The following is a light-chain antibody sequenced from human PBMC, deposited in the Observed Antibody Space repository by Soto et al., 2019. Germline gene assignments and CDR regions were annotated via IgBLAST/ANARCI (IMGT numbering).Light chain of an antibody. J-gene: IGKJ5*01. V-gene: IGKV3-20*01. Sequence: EIVLTQSPGTLSLSPGERATLSCRASQSFSSSYLAWYQQKPGQAPRLLIYGASSRATGIPDRFSGSGSGTEFTLTISRLETEDFAVYYCQQYGTTITFGQGTRLEI. CDR2: GAS. CDR1: QSFSSSY. CDR3: QQYGTTIT.